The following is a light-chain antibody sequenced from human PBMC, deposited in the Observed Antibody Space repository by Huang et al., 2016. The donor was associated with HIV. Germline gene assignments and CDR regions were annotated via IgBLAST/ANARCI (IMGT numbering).Light chain of an antibody. CDR3: QQYNNWPPWT. J-gene: IGKJ1*01. CDR1: QSVSSD. Sequence: EIVMTQSPATLSVSPGERATLSCRASQSVSSDLAWYQQKLGQAPRLLIYGASTRATGIPARFSGSGSGTEFTLTISSLQSEDFAVYYCQQYNNWPPWTFGQGTKVVIK. V-gene: IGKV3-15*01. CDR2: GAS.